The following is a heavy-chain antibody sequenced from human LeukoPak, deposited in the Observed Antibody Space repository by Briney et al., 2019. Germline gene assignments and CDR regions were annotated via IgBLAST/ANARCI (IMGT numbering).Heavy chain of an antibody. CDR1: GYIFTDYY. V-gene: IGHV1-2*02. CDR3: VRSTYGTDWYFDL. D-gene: IGHD1-14*01. Sequence: ASVKVSCKASGYIFTDYYIHWVRQAPGQGLEWMGWINPNSGGTNYAQKFQGRVTMTRDASISTAYMELSRLGSDDTAVYYCVRSTYGTDWYFDLWGRGTLVTVSS. J-gene: IGHJ2*01. CDR2: INPNSGGT.